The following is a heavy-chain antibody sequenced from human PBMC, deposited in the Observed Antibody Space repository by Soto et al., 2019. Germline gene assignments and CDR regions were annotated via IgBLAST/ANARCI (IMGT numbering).Heavy chain of an antibody. CDR2: IDPSDSYT. J-gene: IGHJ4*02. V-gene: IGHV5-10-1*03. CDR1: GYSFTSYW. CDR3: ARVIEQQLVLLDY. Sequence: EVQLVQSGAEVKKPGESLRISCKGSGYSFTSYWISWVRQMPGKGLEWMGRIDPSDSYTNYSPSFQGHVTISADKSISTDDLQWSSLKASDTAMYYCARVIEQQLVLLDYWGQGTLVTVSS. D-gene: IGHD6-13*01.